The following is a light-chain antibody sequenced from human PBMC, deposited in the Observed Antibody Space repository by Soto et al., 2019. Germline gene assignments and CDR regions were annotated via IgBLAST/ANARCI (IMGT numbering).Light chain of an antibody. CDR3: QQCGGSPLFS. CDR1: QSVTSSC. CDR2: TTS. Sequence: EIVMTQSPATLSVSLGERVTLSCRASQSVTSSCLAWYQRKPGQAPRLLIHTTSTRATDIPDRFSGSGSGTDFTLTISRLEPEDFAVYYCQQCGGSPLFSFGPGTRVDI. J-gene: IGKJ3*01. V-gene: IGKV3-20*01.